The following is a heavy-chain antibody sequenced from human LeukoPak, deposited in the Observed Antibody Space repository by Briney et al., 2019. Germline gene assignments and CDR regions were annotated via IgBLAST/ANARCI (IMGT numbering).Heavy chain of an antibody. CDR2: IKGDGSGS. D-gene: IGHD5-24*01. CDR1: GFTFTTYW. CDR3: ARDPPSDARWAPDY. Sequence: GGSLRLSCAASGFTFTTYWMSWVRQAPGKGLELVANIKGDGSGSYYADSVKGRFTLTRDNAKNSVNLQMNSLRAEDTAVYYCARDPPSDARWAPDYWGQGTLVTVSS. V-gene: IGHV3-7*01. J-gene: IGHJ4*02.